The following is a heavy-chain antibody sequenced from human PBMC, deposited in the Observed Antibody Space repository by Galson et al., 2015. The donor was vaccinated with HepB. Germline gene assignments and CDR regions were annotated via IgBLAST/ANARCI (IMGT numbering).Heavy chain of an antibody. V-gene: IGHV7-4-1*02. Sequence: SVKVSCKASGYTFINYAMNWVRQAPGQGLEWMGWINTNTGNPTYAQGFTGRFVFSLDTSVSTAYLQISSLKTEDTAVYYCARAAMDTAMDLDYWGQGTLVTVSS. CDR3: ARAAMDTAMDLDY. J-gene: IGHJ4*02. CDR1: GYTFINYA. CDR2: INTNTGNP. D-gene: IGHD5-18*01.